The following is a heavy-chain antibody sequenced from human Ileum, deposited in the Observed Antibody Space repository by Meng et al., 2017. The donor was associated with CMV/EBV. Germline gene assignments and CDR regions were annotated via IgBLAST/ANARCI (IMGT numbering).Heavy chain of an antibody. D-gene: IGHD3-9*01. CDR2: ITNGGNT. V-gene: IGHV4-59*01. CDR1: GGSISSYY. J-gene: IGHJ4*02. CDR3: SRQTVFYWFQT. Sequence: SQTLSLTCTVPGGSISSYYWNWIRQSPGKGLEWIGYITNGGNTNYNPSLKSRVTISADTSKSQFFLRLTSVTAADTAVYYCSRQTVFYWFQTWGQGSLVTVSS.